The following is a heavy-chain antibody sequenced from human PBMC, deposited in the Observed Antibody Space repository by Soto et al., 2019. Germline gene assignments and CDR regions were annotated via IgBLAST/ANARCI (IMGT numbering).Heavy chain of an antibody. CDR1: GFNFSKYD. J-gene: IGHJ4*02. Sequence: GGSLRLSCVASGFNFSKYDMNWVSQAPGGGLEWIAFISGTGFTTYYADSAWPRFTISRDNPQSALFLQMDSLTVDDSGIYFCARGGLYCGPGVPVTVSS. CDR3: ARGGLY. CDR2: ISGTGFTT. V-gene: IGHV3-48*03.